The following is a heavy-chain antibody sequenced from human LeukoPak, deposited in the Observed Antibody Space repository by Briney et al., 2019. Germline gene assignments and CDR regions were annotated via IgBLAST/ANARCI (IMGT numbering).Heavy chain of an antibody. CDR1: GFTVSSNY. Sequence: SGGSLRLSCAASGFTVSSNYMNWVRQAPGKGLEWVSVIYTDGNTYYADSVKGRFTISRDTSKNTLYLQMHSLRVEDTAVYCCARGYCSGNTCYPGGYWGQGTLVTVSS. CDR3: ARGYCSGNTCYPGGY. J-gene: IGHJ4*02. V-gene: IGHV3-66*02. D-gene: IGHD2-15*01. CDR2: IYTDGNT.